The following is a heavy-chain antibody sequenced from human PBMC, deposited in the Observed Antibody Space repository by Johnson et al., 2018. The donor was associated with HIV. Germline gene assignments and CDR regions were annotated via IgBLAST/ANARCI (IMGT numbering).Heavy chain of an antibody. CDR2: ISYDGNNK. V-gene: IGHV3-30*19. CDR1: GFTFSSYG. J-gene: IGHJ3*02. CDR3: ARESGWGHDAFDI. D-gene: IGHD3-22*01. Sequence: QVQLVESGGGVVQPGGSLRLSCAASGFTFSSYGMHWVRQAPGKGLEWVAVISYDGNNKYYADSLKGRFTISRDNSKNTLYLQMNSLRAEDTAVYSCARESGWGHDAFDIWGQGTMVIVSS.